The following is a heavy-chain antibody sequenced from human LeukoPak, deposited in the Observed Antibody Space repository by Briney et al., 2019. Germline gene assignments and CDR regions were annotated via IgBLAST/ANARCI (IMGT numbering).Heavy chain of an antibody. D-gene: IGHD1-26*01. Sequence: GGSLRLSCGASGFTFSSYLMHWVRQAPGKGLVWISRINSDGSTTSYADSVKGRFTISRDNAKNTLYLQMNSLRAEDTAVYYCARGSYYGQDYWGQGTLVTVSS. CDR3: ARGSYYGQDY. CDR2: INSDGSTT. V-gene: IGHV3-74*01. CDR1: GFTFSSYL. J-gene: IGHJ4*02.